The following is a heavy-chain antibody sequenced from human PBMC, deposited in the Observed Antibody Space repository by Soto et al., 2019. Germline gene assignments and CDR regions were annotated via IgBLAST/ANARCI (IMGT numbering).Heavy chain of an antibody. J-gene: IGHJ4*02. CDR1: VFTFNNYC. D-gene: IGHD3-16*02. CDR2: ICYSSSYI. CDR3: ARAHGSSPSYTYYFDS. Sequence: PGGSLRLSCVASVFTFNNYCMNWVRQAPGKGLEWVSSICYSSSYIYYSDSVKGRFTISRDNAKNSLFLQMNSLRAEDTAVYYCARAHGSSPSYTYYFDSWGQGTLVTVSS. V-gene: IGHV3-21*01.